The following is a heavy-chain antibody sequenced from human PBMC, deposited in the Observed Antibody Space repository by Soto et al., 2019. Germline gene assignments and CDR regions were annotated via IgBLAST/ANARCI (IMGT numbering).Heavy chain of an antibody. Sequence: QVQLQESGPGLVKPSDTLSLTCAVSGYSISGSNWWGWIRQPPGKGLEWIGYIYYSGTTYYNPSLKSRDTMSVDTSKNQFSLKLTSVTAVDTAVYYCARREIQGPIDYWGQGTLVTVSS. J-gene: IGHJ4*02. CDR1: GYSISGSNW. D-gene: IGHD1-26*01. CDR3: ARREIQGPIDY. V-gene: IGHV4-28*01. CDR2: IYYSGTT.